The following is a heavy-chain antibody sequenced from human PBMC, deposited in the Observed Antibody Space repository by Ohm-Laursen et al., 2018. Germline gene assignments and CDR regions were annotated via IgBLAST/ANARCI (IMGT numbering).Heavy chain of an antibody. V-gene: IGHV3-9*01. CDR1: GFTFNDYA. D-gene: IGHD2-8*01. CDR2: ISWNSGSI. CDR3: AKDYSRLMVFGMDV. J-gene: IGHJ6*02. Sequence: SLRLSCTASGFTFNDYAMHWVRQAPGKGLEWVSGISWNSGSIGYADSVKGRFTISRDNAKNSLYLQMDSLRAEDTALYYCAKDYSRLMVFGMDVWGQGTTVTVSS.